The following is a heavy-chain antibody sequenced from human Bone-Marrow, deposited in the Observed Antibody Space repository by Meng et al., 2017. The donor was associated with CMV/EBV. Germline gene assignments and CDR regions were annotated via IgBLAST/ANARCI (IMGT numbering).Heavy chain of an antibody. J-gene: IGHJ4*02. V-gene: IGHV3-33*06. Sequence: GGSLRLSCAASGFTFSSYGMHWVRQAPGKGLEWVAVIWYDGSNKYYADSVKGQFTISRDNSKNTLYLQMNSLRAEDTAVYYCAKDPSHRAAGLYYFDYWGQGTLVTVSS. D-gene: IGHD6-13*01. CDR3: AKDPSHRAAGLYYFDY. CDR1: GFTFSSYG. CDR2: IWYDGSNK.